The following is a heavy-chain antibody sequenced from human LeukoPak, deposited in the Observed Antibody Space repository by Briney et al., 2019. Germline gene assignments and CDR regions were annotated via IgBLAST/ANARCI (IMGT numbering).Heavy chain of an antibody. CDR2: IYHSGST. J-gene: IGHJ5*02. Sequence: SETLSLTCTVSGGSISSGGYYWSWIRQPPGKGLEWIGYIYHSGSTYYNPSLKSRVTISVDRSKNQFSLKLSSVTAADTAVYYCARVEYSSSWGHSQYNWFDPWGQGTLVTVSS. V-gene: IGHV4-30-2*01. D-gene: IGHD6-6*01. CDR3: ARVEYSSSWGHSQYNWFDP. CDR1: GGSISSGGYY.